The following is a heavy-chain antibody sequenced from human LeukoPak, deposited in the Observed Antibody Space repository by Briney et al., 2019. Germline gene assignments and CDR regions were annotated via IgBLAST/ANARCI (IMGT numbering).Heavy chain of an antibody. J-gene: IGHJ5*02. Sequence: EASVKVSCKASGYTFTSYYMHWVRQAPGQGLEGMGIINPSGGSTSYAQKFQGRVTMTRDPSTSTVYMELSSLRSEDTAVYYCARDGASNGDWFDPWGQGTLVTVSS. CDR1: GYTFTSYY. CDR3: ARDGASNGDWFDP. V-gene: IGHV1-46*01. CDR2: INPSGGST. D-gene: IGHD1-26*01.